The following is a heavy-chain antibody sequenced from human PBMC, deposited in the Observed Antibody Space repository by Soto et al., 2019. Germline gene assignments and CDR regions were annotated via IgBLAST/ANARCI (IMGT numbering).Heavy chain of an antibody. CDR1: GFTFSNAW. Sequence: GGSLRLSCAASGFTFSNAWMNWVRQAPGKGLEWVGRIKSKTDGGTTDYAAPVKGRFTISRDDSKNTLYLQMNSLKTEDTAVYYCTTFESSGGYCSSTSCHWNDYWGQGTLVTVSS. CDR3: TTFESSGGYCSSTSCHWNDY. V-gene: IGHV3-15*07. D-gene: IGHD2-2*01. J-gene: IGHJ4*02. CDR2: IKSKTDGGTT.